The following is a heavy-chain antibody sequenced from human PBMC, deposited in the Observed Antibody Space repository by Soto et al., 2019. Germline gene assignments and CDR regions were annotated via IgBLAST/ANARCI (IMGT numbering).Heavy chain of an antibody. CDR2: INHSGST. Sequence: PSETLSLTCAVYGGSFSGYYWSWIRQPLGKGLEWIGEINHSGSTNYNPSLKSRVTISVDTSKNQFSLKLSSVTAADTAVYYCARSSYGGNFDYWGQGTLVTVSS. CDR1: GGSFSGYY. J-gene: IGHJ4*02. D-gene: IGHD4-17*01. V-gene: IGHV4-34*01. CDR3: ARSSYGGNFDY.